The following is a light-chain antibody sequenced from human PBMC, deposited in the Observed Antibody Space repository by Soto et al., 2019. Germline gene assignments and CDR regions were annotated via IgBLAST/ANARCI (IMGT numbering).Light chain of an antibody. CDR2: GAS. CDR1: QSVSSSY. J-gene: IGKJ4*01. CDR3: QQYGSCPPLT. V-gene: IGKV3-20*01. Sequence: EFVLTQSPGTLSLSPGERATLSCRASQSVSSSYLAWYQQKPGQAPRILIYGASTRATGIPDRFSGSGSGTDFTLSNSRPEPEDFAVYYYQQYGSCPPLTFGGGIKVDIK.